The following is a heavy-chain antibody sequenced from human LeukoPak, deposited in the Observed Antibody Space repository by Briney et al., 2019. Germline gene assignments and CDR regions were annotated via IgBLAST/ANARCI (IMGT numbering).Heavy chain of an antibody. J-gene: IGHJ4*02. CDR1: GYSFTTYW. CDR3: ARRQGCSSTSCPPDS. D-gene: IGHD2-2*01. Sequence: GESLKISCRGSGYSFTTYWIGWVRQMPGKGLEWMGIIYPGDSDTRYSPSFQGQVTMSADKSINTAYLQWSSLQASDTAMYYCARRQGCSSTSCPPDSWGQRTLVTVSS. CDR2: IYPGDSDT. V-gene: IGHV5-51*01.